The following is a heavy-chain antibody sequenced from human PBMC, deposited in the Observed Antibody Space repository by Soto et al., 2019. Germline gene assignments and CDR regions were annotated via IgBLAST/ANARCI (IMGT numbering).Heavy chain of an antibody. CDR3: VKDPRGDPDPLYWYYGMDV. CDR1: KFTFSSNA. D-gene: IGHD2-21*02. CDR2: ISFDGISE. V-gene: IGHV3-30*18. J-gene: IGHJ6*02. Sequence: GSLRLSCAASKFTFSSNAMHWVRQAPGKGLEWVAVISFDGISEYYTDSVKGRFTISRDNSKKTLYLQMNSLRAEDTAVYYCVKDPRGDPDPLYWYYGMDVWGQGTTVTVSS.